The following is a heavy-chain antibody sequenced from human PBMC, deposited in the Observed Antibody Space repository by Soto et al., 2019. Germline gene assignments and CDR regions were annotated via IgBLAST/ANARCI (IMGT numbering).Heavy chain of an antibody. V-gene: IGHV3-23*01. D-gene: IGHD2-15*01. Sequence: EVKLLESGGGLVQPGGSLRLSCAASGFTFSSYAMSWVRQAPGKGLEWVSAISGSGGSTYYADSVKGRFTISRDNSKNTLYLQMNSLRAEDTAVYYCAKSDIVVVVAATTFDYWGQGTLVTVSS. CDR2: ISGSGGST. CDR3: AKSDIVVVVAATTFDY. J-gene: IGHJ4*02. CDR1: GFTFSSYA.